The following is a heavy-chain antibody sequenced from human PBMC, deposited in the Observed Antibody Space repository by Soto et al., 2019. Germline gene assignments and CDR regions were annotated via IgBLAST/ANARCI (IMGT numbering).Heavy chain of an antibody. V-gene: IGHV4-34*01. J-gene: IGHJ3*01. D-gene: IGHD3-10*01. CDR1: TGSFTGHF. CDR3: ARGSXGGYYGAFDV. Sequence: QVQLQQWGAGLLRPSETLSLTCAVNTGSFTGHFWGWIRQPPGKGLEWIGEINPTRGTNYNPSLKSRVAISIEMSTNQFSLTLSSVTAADTAVYYCARGSXGGYYGAFDVWGQGTVVTVSS. CDR2: INPTRGT.